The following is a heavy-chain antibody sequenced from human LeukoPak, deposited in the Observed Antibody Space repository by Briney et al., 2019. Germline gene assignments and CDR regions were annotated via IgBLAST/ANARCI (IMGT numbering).Heavy chain of an antibody. Sequence: GGSLRLSCAASGFTFSSYAMYWVRQAPGKGLEWVAVISYDGSNKYYADSVKGRFTISRDNSKNTLYLQMNSLRAEDTAVYYCAKQDCSGGSCYSGDYFDYWGQGTLVTVSS. V-gene: IGHV3-30*18. CDR2: ISYDGSNK. CDR3: AKQDCSGGSCYSGDYFDY. CDR1: GFTFSSYA. J-gene: IGHJ4*02. D-gene: IGHD2-15*01.